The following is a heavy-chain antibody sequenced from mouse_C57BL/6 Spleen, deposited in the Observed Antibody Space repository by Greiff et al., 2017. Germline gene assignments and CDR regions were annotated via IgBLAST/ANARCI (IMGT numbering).Heavy chain of an antibody. Sequence: EVQLVESGEGLVKPGGSLKLSCAASGFTFSSSAMSWVRQTPEKRLEWVAYISSGGDYVYYADTVKGRFTISRDNARNTPYLQMSSLKSEDTAMYYCTRGDSNYGYFDVGGTGTTVTVSS. D-gene: IGHD2-5*01. CDR3: TRGDSNYGYFDV. J-gene: IGHJ1*03. CDR2: ISSGGDYV. CDR1: GFTFSSSA. V-gene: IGHV5-9-1*02.